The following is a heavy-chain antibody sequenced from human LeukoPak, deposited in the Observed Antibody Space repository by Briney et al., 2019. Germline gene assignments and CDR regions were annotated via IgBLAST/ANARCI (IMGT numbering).Heavy chain of an antibody. J-gene: IGHJ4*02. CDR2: IGPTGSDR. Sequence: GGSLRLSCTASGLTFSTSGFNWVRQAPGKGPEWVASIGPTGSDRYHADSIKGRFTISRDNANNFLYLQMNSLRAEDTAVYYCATETNGRHYDYWGQGTLLTVSS. CDR3: ATETNGRHYDY. CDR1: GLTFSTSG. V-gene: IGHV3-21*06. D-gene: IGHD1-14*01.